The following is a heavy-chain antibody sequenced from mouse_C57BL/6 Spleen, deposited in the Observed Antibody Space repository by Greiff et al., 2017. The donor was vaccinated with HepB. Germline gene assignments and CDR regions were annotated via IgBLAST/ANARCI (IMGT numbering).Heavy chain of an antibody. CDR2: TSYDGSN. Sequence: VQLKESGPGLVKPSQSLSLTCSVTGYSITSGYYWNWIRQFPGNKLEWMGNTSYDGSNNYNPALKNRISITRDTSKNQFFLKLNSVNTEDTATYYCARDYAMDYWGQGTSVTVSS. V-gene: IGHV3-6*01. J-gene: IGHJ4*01. CDR3: ARDYAMDY. CDR1: GYSITSGYY.